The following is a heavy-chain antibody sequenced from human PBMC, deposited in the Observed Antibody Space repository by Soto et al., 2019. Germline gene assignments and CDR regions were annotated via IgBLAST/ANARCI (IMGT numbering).Heavy chain of an antibody. CDR3: ARGDCVGGTCYSSAGSFYYYMDV. CDR2: INCDGSVS. V-gene: IGHV3-74*01. D-gene: IGHD2-15*01. J-gene: IGHJ6*03. Sequence: EVQLVESGGGLVQPGGSLRLSCVASGFTFSNYWMYWVRQAPGEGLVWVSRINCDGSVSSYADSVKGRLTMSRDNVKNTLYLQMDSLTAEHTAVYYCARGDCVGGTCYSSAGSFYYYMDVWGKGTTVTVFS. CDR1: GFTFSNYW.